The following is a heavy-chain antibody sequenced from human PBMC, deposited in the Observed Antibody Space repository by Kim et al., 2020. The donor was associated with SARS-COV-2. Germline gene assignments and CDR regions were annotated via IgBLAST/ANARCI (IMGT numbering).Heavy chain of an antibody. V-gene: IGHV4-59*01. D-gene: IGHD6-6*01. CDR3: ARELYSSSENWFDP. J-gene: IGHJ5*02. Sequence: TPSLERRVTISVDTSKSQVALKLSSVTAADTAVYYCARELYSSSENWFDPWGQGTLVTVSS.